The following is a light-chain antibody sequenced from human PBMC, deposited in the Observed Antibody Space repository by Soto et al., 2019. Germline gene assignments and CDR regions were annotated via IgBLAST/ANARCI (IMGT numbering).Light chain of an antibody. CDR3: QQYFEWPPMT. J-gene: IGKJ1*01. CDR1: ETVATN. V-gene: IGKV3-15*01. CDR2: GAS. Sequence: VMTQSPATLSVSPGERATLSCWASETVATNLAWYQQKPGQAPRLLISGASTRAAGISDRFRGSGSGTEFTLTTSSLRSEDSAICYCQQYFEWPPMTFGQGTKVEI.